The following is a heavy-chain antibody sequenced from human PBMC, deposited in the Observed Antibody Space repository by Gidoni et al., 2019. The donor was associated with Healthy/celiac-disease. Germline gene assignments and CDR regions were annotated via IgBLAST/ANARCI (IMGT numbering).Heavy chain of an antibody. CDR3: ARSRKRYSSSWYGY. J-gene: IGHJ4*02. Sequence: QVQLQQWGAGLLKPSETLSLTCAVYGGSFSGYYWSWIRQPPGKGLEWIGEINHRGSTNYNPSLKSRVTISVDTSKNQFSLKLSSVTAADTAVYYCARSRKRYSSSWYGYWGQGTLVTVSS. D-gene: IGHD6-13*01. CDR2: INHRGST. CDR1: GGSFSGYY. V-gene: IGHV4-34*01.